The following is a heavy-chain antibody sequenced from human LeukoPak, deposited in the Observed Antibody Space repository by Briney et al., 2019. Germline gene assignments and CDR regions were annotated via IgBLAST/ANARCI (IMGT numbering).Heavy chain of an antibody. D-gene: IGHD2-15*01. CDR3: ARSRSGSYYYDGLDV. J-gene: IGHJ6*02. Sequence: TSQTLSLTCTVAGDSISSGGYYWSWIRQHPGKGLEWIGYIYYSGSTSYNPSLKSRLAISVDTSKNQFSLELSSVTAADTAIYYCARSRSGSYYYDGLDVWGQGTTVTVSS. V-gene: IGHV4-31*03. CDR2: IYYSGST. CDR1: GDSISSGGYY.